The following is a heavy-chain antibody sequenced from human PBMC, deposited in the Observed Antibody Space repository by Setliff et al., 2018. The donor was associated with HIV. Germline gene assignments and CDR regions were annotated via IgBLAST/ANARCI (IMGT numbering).Heavy chain of an antibody. V-gene: IGHV3-53*01. CDR1: GFTLSSSP. CDR3: AKGVKWLDP. J-gene: IGHJ5*02. CDR2: IYSDGRT. D-gene: IGHD3-16*01. Sequence: GGSLRLSCAASGFTLSSSPMTWVRQGPGKGLEWVSFIYSDGRTHYADSVKGLFTLSRYNSNNMMHLQMNGLRPEDTAVYYCAKGVKWLDPWGQGTLVTVSS.